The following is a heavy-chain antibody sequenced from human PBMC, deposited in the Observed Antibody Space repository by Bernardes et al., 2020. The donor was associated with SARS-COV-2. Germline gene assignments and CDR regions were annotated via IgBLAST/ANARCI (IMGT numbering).Heavy chain of an antibody. CDR2: IYPGDSDT. J-gene: IGHJ6*02. D-gene: IGHD2-15*01. V-gene: IGHV5-51*01. CDR1: GYIFISNW. CDR3: ARRQTNCTGGRCYSGGMDV. Sequence: GESLKISCKASGYIFISNWIAWVRQMPGKGLEWMGTIYPGDSDTRYSPSFQGQVTVSADKSINTAYLQWSSLKASDTAVYYCARRQTNCTGGRCYSGGMDVWGQGTTVTVSS.